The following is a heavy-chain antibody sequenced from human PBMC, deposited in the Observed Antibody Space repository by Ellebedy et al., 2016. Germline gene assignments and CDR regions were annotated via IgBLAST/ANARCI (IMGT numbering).Heavy chain of an antibody. V-gene: IGHV3-21*01. CDR3: ARDFRGIAVAGTDY. CDR1: GFTFNIAG. J-gene: IGHJ4*02. CDR2: ISGDGDTT. Sequence: GESLKISXAASGFTFNIAGMTWVRQAPGGGLEWISTISGDGDTTFSADSVKGRFTISRDNAKNSLYLQMNSLRAEDTAVYYCARDFRGIAVAGTDYWGQGTLVTVSS. D-gene: IGHD6-19*01.